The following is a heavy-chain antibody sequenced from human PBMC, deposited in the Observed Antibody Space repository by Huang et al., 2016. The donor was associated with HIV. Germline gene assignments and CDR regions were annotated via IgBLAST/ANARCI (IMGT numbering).Heavy chain of an antibody. D-gene: IGHD2-2*01. CDR3: ARGRGTSWSFFDT. CDR2: ITKSGRT. CDR1: GDSLSGFF. J-gene: IGHJ5*02. V-gene: IGHV4-34*01. Sequence: QVRLDQWGAGLLKPSETLTLSCAVYGDSLSGFFWSWLRQSPGRGLEGIGEITKSGRTNYNPTLKSRVTIAIDTSKKQFSLKLKSVTADDTSTYYCARGRGTSWSFFDTWGQGSFVTVSS.